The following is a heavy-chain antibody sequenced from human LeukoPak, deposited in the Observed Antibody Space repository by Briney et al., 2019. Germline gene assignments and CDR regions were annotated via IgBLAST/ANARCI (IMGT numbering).Heavy chain of an antibody. Sequence: ASVRVSCKASGYTFTDHYMHWVRQAPGQGLEHMGRINPNSGDMKYAQKFQGRVTMTRDTSINTAYMELRSLRSDDTAVYYCARLYPSIPVAGSGNCFDSWGQGTLVTVSS. D-gene: IGHD6-19*01. CDR2: INPNSGDM. J-gene: IGHJ4*02. CDR3: ARLYPSIPVAGSGNCFDS. CDR1: GYTFTDHY. V-gene: IGHV1-2*06.